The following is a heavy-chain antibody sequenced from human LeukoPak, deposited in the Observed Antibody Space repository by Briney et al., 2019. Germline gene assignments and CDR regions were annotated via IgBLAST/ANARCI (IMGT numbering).Heavy chain of an antibody. Sequence: GGSLRLSCAASGFTFNTYNMNWVRQAPGKGLEWVSSISTNSNYIHYADSVKGRFTISRDNAKNSLYLQMNSLRVEDTDVYYCARDVGASAPDAFDIWGQGTMVTVSS. CDR2: ISTNSNYI. J-gene: IGHJ3*02. CDR1: GFTFNTYN. V-gene: IGHV3-21*01. D-gene: IGHD1-26*01. CDR3: ARDVGASAPDAFDI.